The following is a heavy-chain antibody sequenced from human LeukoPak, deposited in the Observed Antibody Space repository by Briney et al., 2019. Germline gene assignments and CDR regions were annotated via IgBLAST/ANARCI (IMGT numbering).Heavy chain of an antibody. D-gene: IGHD5-12*01. Sequence: ASVKVSCKASGYTFTSYGISWVRQAPGQGLEWMGWISAYNGNTNYAQKLQGRVTMTTDTSTSTAYMELRSLRSDDTAVYYCAGDWVLWLRQGPAFDIWGQGTMVTVSS. CDR2: ISAYNGNT. CDR3: AGDWVLWLRQGPAFDI. J-gene: IGHJ3*02. V-gene: IGHV1-18*01. CDR1: GYTFTSYG.